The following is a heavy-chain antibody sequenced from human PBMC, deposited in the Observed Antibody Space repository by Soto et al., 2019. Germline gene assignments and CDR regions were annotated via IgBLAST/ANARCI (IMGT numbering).Heavy chain of an antibody. V-gene: IGHV3-21*04. CDR2: ISGSSNYI. Sequence: EVQLVESGGGLVKPGGSLRLSCVASGFTFSNFEMHWMRQVPGKGLEWVSSISGSSNYIYYADSVKGRFTITRDNARDSMYLQMNSLRAEDTALYHCARGLLASSDSTGVYQEDYWGQGSLVTVSS. CDR1: GFTFSNFE. D-gene: IGHD2-8*01. CDR3: ARGLLASSDSTGVYQEDY. J-gene: IGHJ4*02.